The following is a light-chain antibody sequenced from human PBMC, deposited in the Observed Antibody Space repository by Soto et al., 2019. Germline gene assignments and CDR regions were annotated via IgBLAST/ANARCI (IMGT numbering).Light chain of an antibody. V-gene: IGKV1D-16*01. CDR2: GAS. J-gene: IGKJ4*01. CDR3: QQYNYYPPT. Sequence: DIQMTQSPSSLSAGVGDRVTITCRASQGISSWLAWYQQKPEKAPKALIYGASSLQRGVPSRFRGGGAWTGLHLTISGLQPEDFGTYSRQQYNYYPPTFGGGTRVEI. CDR1: QGISSW.